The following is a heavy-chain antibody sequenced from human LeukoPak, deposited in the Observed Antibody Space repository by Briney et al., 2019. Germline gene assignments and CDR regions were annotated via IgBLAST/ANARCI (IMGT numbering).Heavy chain of an antibody. CDR3: ARQPRRAVADDY. Sequence: SGTLSLTCTVSGGSISSSSYDWGCLRQPPGKGREWIGSIYYSGSTYYNPSLKSRVTISVDTSKNQFSLKLSSVTAADTAVYYCARQPRRAVADDYWGQGTLVTVSS. CDR2: IYYSGST. D-gene: IGHD6-19*01. V-gene: IGHV4-39*01. CDR1: GGSISSSSYD. J-gene: IGHJ4*02.